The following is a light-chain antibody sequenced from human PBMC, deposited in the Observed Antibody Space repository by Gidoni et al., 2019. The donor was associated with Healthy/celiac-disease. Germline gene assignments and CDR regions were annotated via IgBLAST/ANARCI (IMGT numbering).Light chain of an antibody. CDR1: QSLLHSNGYNY. J-gene: IGKJ1*01. CDR3: MQDLQAPWR. CDR2: LGS. Sequence: IVMTQSPLSLPVTPGESDSIYCGSSQSLLHSNGYNYLDWYLQKPGHSPKLRIYLGSNRASGVPDRFSGSGAGTDFTLKISRVEAEDVGIYYCMQDLQAPWRFGQGTKVEIK. V-gene: IGKV2-28*01.